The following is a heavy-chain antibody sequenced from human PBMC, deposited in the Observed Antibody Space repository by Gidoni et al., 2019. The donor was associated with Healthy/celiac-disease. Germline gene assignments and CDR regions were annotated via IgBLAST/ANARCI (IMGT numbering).Heavy chain of an antibody. J-gene: IGHJ5*02. D-gene: IGHD6-13*01. Sequence: QLQLQESGPGLVKPSATLSLTCTVSGCSLSSSSYYWGWIRQPPGKGLEWIGSIYYSGSTYHNPSLKSRVTISVDTSKNQFSLKLSSVTAADTAVYYCARHPILAGRAGWFDPWGQGTLVTVSS. V-gene: IGHV4-39*01. CDR3: ARHPILAGRAGWFDP. CDR2: IYYSGST. CDR1: GCSLSSSSYY.